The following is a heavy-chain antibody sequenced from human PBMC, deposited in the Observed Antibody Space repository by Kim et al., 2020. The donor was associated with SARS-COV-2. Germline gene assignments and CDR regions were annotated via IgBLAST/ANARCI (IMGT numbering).Heavy chain of an antibody. D-gene: IGHD6-19*01. J-gene: IGHJ4*02. Sequence: YYADSVKGRFTISRDNSKNTLYLQMNSLRAEDTAVYYCAKALAVAGTPDYWGQGTLVTVSS. V-gene: IGHV3-33*06. CDR3: AKALAVAGTPDY.